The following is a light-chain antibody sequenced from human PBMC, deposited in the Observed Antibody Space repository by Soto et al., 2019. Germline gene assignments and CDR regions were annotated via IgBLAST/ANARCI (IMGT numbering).Light chain of an antibody. J-gene: IGLJ1*01. V-gene: IGLV2-14*01. CDR2: DVR. Sequence: QSALTQPASVSGSPGQSITISCTGTSSDVGGYNYVSWYQQHPGKAPKLMIYDVRNRASGASNRFSGSKSGNTASLTISGLQAEDEAAYYCSSSTSSSTLYVFGTGTQLTVL. CDR3: SSSTSSSTLYV. CDR1: SSDVGGYNY.